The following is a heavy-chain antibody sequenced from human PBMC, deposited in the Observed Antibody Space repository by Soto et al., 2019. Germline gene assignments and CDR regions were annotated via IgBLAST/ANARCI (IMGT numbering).Heavy chain of an antibody. J-gene: IGHJ5*02. CDR2: INHSGST. CDR1: GVPFSGYY. V-gene: IGHV4-34*01. CDR3: ARGSWFDP. Sequence: AVYGVPFSGYYWSWIRQPPGKGLEWIGEINHSGSTNYNPSLKSRVTISVDTSKNQFSLKLSSVTAADTAVYYCARGSWFDPWGQGTLVTVSS.